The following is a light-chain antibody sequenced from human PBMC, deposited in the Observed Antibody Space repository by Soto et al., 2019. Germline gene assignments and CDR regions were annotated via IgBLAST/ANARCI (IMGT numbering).Light chain of an antibody. CDR1: QGVSSS. CDR3: QQRSNWPMST. V-gene: IGKV3-11*01. Sequence: EIVLTPSPATLSLSPGERAALSCSASQGVSSSLAWYQQKPGQAPRLLIYDASNRATGIPARFSGSGSGTDFTLTISSLEPEDFAVYYCQQRSNWPMSTFGQGTRLEIK. J-gene: IGKJ5*01. CDR2: DAS.